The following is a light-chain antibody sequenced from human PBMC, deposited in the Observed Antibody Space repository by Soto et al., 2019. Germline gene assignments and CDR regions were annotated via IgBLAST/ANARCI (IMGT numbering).Light chain of an antibody. CDR3: QQYVSPPFT. V-gene: IGKV3-20*01. J-gene: IGKJ5*01. CDR2: GAT. Sequence: EIGLTQSPGTLSLSPGERATLSCTASQSVTSTYLGWYQQKPGQAPSLLIYGATSRATGIPDRFSGSGSGTDFTLTISRLDPEDFAVYYCQQYVSPPFTFGPGTRLEIK. CDR1: QSVTSTY.